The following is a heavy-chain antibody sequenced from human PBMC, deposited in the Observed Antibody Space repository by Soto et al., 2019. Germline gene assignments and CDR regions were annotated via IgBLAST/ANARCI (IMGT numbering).Heavy chain of an antibody. CDR1: GFTFSDYA. D-gene: IGHD6-19*01. V-gene: IGHV3-30*18. CDR2: VSHDGRNT. CDR3: AKGGRQWLVTSDFNY. Sequence: ESGGGVVQPGRSLRLSCAAFGFTFSDYAMHWVHQAPGKGLEWVAVVSHDGRNTHYADSVKGRFTISRDSSKNTVSLEMTSLRAEDTAVYYCAKGGRQWLVTSDFNYWGQGALVTVSS. J-gene: IGHJ4*02.